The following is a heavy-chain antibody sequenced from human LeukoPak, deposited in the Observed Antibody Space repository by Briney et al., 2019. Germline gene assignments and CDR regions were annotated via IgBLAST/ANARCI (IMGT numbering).Heavy chain of an antibody. Sequence: SETLSLTCTVSGGSISTYYWSWIRQPPGKGLDWIGYIYYSGSTNYNPPLKSRVTISVDTSKNQFSLRLSSVTAADTAVYFCARGGYSYDSPFDYWGQGTLVTVSS. CDR1: GGSISTYY. J-gene: IGHJ4*02. CDR2: IYYSGST. D-gene: IGHD5-18*01. CDR3: ARGGYSYDSPFDY. V-gene: IGHV4-59*01.